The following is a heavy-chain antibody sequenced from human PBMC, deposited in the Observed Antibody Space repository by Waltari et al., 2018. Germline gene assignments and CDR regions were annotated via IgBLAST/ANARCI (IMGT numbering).Heavy chain of an antibody. J-gene: IGHJ6*02. Sequence: QVQLQESGPGLVKPSQTLSLTCTVSGGSISSGSYYWRWIRQPAGKGLEWIGRIYTSGSTNYNPSLKSRVTISVDTSKNQFSLKLSSVTAADTAVYYCARSHSSSWTNYYYYGMDVWGQGTTVTVSS. D-gene: IGHD6-13*01. V-gene: IGHV4-61*02. CDR3: ARSHSSSWTNYYYYGMDV. CDR1: GGSISSGSYY. CDR2: IYTSGST.